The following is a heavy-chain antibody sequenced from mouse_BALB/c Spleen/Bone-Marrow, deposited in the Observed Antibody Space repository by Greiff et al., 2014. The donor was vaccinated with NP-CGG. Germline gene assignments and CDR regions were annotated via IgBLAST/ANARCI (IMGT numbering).Heavy chain of an antibody. Sequence: VHLVESGPGLVAPSQSLSITCTVSGFSLTNYGVHWVRQPPGKGLEWLGVIWADGSTNYNSALMSRLSISKDNSKSQVFFKMNSLHTDDTTMSYCARITTATGAMDYWGQGTSVTVSS. J-gene: IGHJ4*01. CDR1: GFSLTNYG. CDR3: ARITTATGAMDY. V-gene: IGHV2-9*02. CDR2: IWADGST. D-gene: IGHD1-2*01.